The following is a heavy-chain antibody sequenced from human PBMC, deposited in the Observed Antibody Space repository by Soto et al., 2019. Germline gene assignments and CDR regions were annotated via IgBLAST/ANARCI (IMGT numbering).Heavy chain of an antibody. V-gene: IGHV4-31*03. CDR2: IYYSGST. CDR1: GGSIRSGGYY. J-gene: IGHJ5*02. Sequence: KTSETLSLTCTVPGGSIRSGGYYWSWILQHPGKGLEWIGYIYYSGSTYYNPSLKSRVTISVDTSKNQFSLKLSSVTAADTAVYYCARSKVAFNWFDPWGQGTLVTVSS. D-gene: IGHD2-15*01. CDR3: ARSKVAFNWFDP.